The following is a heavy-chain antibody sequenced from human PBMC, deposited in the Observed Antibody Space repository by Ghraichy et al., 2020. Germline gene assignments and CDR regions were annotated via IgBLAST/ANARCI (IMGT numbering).Heavy chain of an antibody. V-gene: IGHV3-7*03. Sequence: GGSLRLSGAASGFVFHKTWMGWVRQAPGKGLEWVAITNDDAKEKYYADAVKGRFAISRDNARQTLYVQMNSLRVDDTAVYYCVRDPSHGAIDYWGQGTLVSVSS. CDR3: VRDPSHGAIDY. CDR1: GFVFHKTW. CDR2: TNDDAKEK. J-gene: IGHJ4*02. D-gene: IGHD4-17*01.